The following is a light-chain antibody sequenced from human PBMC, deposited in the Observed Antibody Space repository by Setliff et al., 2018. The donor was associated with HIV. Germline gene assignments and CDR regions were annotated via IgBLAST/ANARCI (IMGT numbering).Light chain of an antibody. J-gene: IGLJ1*01. CDR1: SSDVGTYNA. CDR3: SSYTSRNTLV. Sequence: SALTQPASVSGSPGQSITISCTGTSSDVGTYNAVYWYQQHPGKAPKLMIYDVSTRPSGVSNRFSGSKSGNTASLTISGLQTEDEADYYCSSYTSRNTLVFGTGTKVTVL. CDR2: DVS. V-gene: IGLV2-14*01.